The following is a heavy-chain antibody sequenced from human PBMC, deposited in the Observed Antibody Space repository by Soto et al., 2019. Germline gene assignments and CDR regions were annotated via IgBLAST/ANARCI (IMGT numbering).Heavy chain of an antibody. D-gene: IGHD3-10*01. V-gene: IGHV1-58*02. CDR3: AAALWFGELLNAFDI. J-gene: IGHJ3*02. CDR1: GFTFTSSA. CDR2: IVVGSGNT. Sequence: SVKVSCKASGFTFTSSAMQWVRQARGQRLEWIGWIVVGSGNTNYAQKFQERVTITRDMSTSTAYMELSSLRSEDTAVYYCAAALWFGELLNAFDIWGQGAMVTVSS.